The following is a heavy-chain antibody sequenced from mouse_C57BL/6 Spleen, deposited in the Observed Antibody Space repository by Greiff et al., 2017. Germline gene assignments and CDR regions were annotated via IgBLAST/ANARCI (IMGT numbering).Heavy chain of an antibody. CDR1: GYAFSSYW. Sequence: QVQLQQSGAELVKPGASVKISCKASGYAFSSYWMNWVKQRPGKGLEWIGQIYPGDGDTNSNGKFKGKATLTADKSSSTAYMQLSSLTSEDAAVYFCASRDSSGFAYWGQGTLVTVSA. V-gene: IGHV1-80*01. J-gene: IGHJ3*01. D-gene: IGHD3-2*02. CDR3: ASRDSSGFAY. CDR2: IYPGDGDT.